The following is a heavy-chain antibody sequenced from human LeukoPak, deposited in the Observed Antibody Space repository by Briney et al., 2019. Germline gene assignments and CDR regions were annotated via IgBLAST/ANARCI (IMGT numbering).Heavy chain of an antibody. CDR3: ARRDYGDPDYYVMDV. D-gene: IGHD4-17*01. V-gene: IGHV3-30*03. Sequence: PGGSLRLSCAASGFTFRNYGMHWVRQAPGKGLEWVTLISHDGSDKYDADSVKGRFTVSRDNSKNTLYLQMNSLRAKDSAVYYCARRDYGDPDYYVMDVWGQGTTVTVSS. CDR2: ISHDGSDK. CDR1: GFTFRNYG. J-gene: IGHJ6*02.